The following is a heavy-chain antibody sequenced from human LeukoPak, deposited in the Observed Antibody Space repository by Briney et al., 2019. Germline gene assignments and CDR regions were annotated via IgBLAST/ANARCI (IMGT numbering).Heavy chain of an antibody. Sequence: GGSLRLSCAAPGFTFSSYAMSWVRQAPGKGLEWVSAISGSGGSTYYADSVKGRFTISRDNSKNTLYLQMNSLRAEDTAVYYCAKVPLYYYDSSGYYPRLRNYFDYWGQGTLVTVSS. D-gene: IGHD3-22*01. CDR1: GFTFSSYA. CDR3: AKVPLYYYDSSGYYPRLRNYFDY. J-gene: IGHJ4*02. V-gene: IGHV3-23*01. CDR2: ISGSGGST.